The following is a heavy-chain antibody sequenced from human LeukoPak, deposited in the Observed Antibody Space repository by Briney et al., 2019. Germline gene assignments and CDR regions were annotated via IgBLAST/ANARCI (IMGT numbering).Heavy chain of an antibody. Sequence: SETLSLTCTVSGGSISSYYWSWIRQPPGKGLEWIGDIYYSGSTNYNPSLKSRVTISVDTSKNQFSLKLSSVTAADTAVYYCARAMKGQYYYDSSGYYQYYFDYWGQGTLVTVSS. V-gene: IGHV4-59*01. D-gene: IGHD3-22*01. J-gene: IGHJ4*02. CDR2: IYYSGST. CDR3: ARAMKGQYYYDSSGYYQYYFDY. CDR1: GGSISSYY.